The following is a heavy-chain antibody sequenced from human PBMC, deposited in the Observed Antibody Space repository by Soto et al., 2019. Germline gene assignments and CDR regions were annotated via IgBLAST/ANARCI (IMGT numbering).Heavy chain of an antibody. Sequence: EVQVLATGGGLVQPGGSLRLSCAASEFSFSSYALNWVRQAPGKGLEWVSAISATGTTTYYADSVKGRFTISRDNSKRTLFLQMDSLSPEDTAVYYCATYSSPFDYWGQGTLVTVSS. CDR3: ATYSSPFDY. V-gene: IGHV3-23*01. CDR1: EFSFSSYA. CDR2: ISATGTTT. J-gene: IGHJ4*02. D-gene: IGHD6-13*01.